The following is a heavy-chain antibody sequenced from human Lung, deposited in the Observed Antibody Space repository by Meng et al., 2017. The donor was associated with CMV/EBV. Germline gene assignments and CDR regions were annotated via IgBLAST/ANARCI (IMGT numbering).Heavy chain of an antibody. J-gene: IGHJ4*02. V-gene: IGHV1-69*05. CDR3: ARDPPRGYSYGWDDY. CDR1: GGTFSSYA. D-gene: IGHD5-18*01. CDR2: IIPIFGTA. Sequence: SVXVSCKASGGTFSSYAISWVRQAPGQGLEWMGGIIPIFGTANYAQKFQGRVTITTDGSTSTAYMELSSLRSEDTAVYYCARDPPRGYSYGWDDYWGQGTXVTVSS.